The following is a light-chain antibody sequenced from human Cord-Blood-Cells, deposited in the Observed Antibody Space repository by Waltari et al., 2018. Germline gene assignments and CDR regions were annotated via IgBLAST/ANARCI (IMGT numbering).Light chain of an antibody. J-gene: IGKJ2*03. CDR1: QSVSSSY. CDR2: GAS. Sequence: EIVLTQSPDTLSLSPGASATLSCRASQSVSSSYLAWYQQKPGQAPRLLIYGASSRATGIPDRFSGSVSGTDFTLTISRLEPEDFAVYYCQQYGSSPYSFGQGTKLEIK. CDR3: QQYGSSPYS. V-gene: IGKV3-20*01.